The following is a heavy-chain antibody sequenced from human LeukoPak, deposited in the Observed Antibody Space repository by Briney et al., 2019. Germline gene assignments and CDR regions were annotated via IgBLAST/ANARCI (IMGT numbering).Heavy chain of an antibody. CDR2: INPDGSTT. Sequence: GGSLRLSCAASGFTFSRYWIHWVRQAPGKGLEWVSRINPDGSTTTYAASVRGRFTISRDNAKNTVYLQRNSLRAEDTAVYYCARVLSGSWDWFDPWGQGTLVTVSS. CDR1: GFTFSRYW. CDR3: ARVLSGSWDWFDP. V-gene: IGHV3-74*01. D-gene: IGHD3-22*01. J-gene: IGHJ5*02.